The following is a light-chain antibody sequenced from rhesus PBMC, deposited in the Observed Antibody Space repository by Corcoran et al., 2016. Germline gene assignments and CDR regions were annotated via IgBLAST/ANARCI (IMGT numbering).Light chain of an antibody. V-gene: IGKV1-22*01. CDR1: QSISSW. Sequence: DIQMTQSPSSLSASVGDTVTITCRASQSISSWLAWYQQKPGKAPNLLIYKASTLQSGVPLRFSGSGSGTDFTLTISSLQSEDFATYYCQQYSSSPYSFGQETKVEIK. CDR2: KAS. J-gene: IGKJ2*01. CDR3: QQYSSSPYS.